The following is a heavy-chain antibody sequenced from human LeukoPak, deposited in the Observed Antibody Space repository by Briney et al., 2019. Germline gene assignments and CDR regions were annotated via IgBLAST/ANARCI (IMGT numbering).Heavy chain of an antibody. CDR1: EFTFSSYS. V-gene: IGHV3-48*01. Sequence: GGSLRLSCEASEFTFSSYSMNWVLQAPGKGLEWVSYISSSSSTIYYAESVKGRFTISRDNAKNSLYLQMNSLRVEDTAVYYCARSRGNSGSYPLDYWGQGTLVTVSS. D-gene: IGHD1-26*01. CDR2: ISSSSSTI. CDR3: ARSRGNSGSYPLDY. J-gene: IGHJ4*02.